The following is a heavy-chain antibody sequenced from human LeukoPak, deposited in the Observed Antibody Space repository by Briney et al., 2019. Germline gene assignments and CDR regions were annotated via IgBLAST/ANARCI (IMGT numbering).Heavy chain of an antibody. J-gene: IGHJ3*02. CDR3: ARVKGGSPDAFDI. CDR2: ISSSSSYV. Sequence: GGSLRLSCAASGFTFSSYSMNWVRQAPGKGLEWGSSISSSSSYVYYADSVKGRFTISRDNAKNSLYLQMNSLRAEDTAVYYCARVKGGSPDAFDIWGQGTMVTVSS. CDR1: GFTFSSYS. D-gene: IGHD1-26*01. V-gene: IGHV3-21*01.